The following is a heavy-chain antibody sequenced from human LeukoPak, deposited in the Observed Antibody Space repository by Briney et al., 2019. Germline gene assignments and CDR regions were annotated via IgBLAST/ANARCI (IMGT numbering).Heavy chain of an antibody. CDR3: ARGAVAGTD. Sequence: GGSLTLSCAASGFTFSSYWMHWVRQVPGKGLVWVSRIKSDGTSTGYADSVKGRFTISRDNAKNTLYLQMNSLRAEDTAVYYCARGAVAGTDWGQGTLVTVSS. V-gene: IGHV3-74*01. CDR2: IKSDGTST. CDR1: GFTFSSYW. J-gene: IGHJ4*02. D-gene: IGHD6-13*01.